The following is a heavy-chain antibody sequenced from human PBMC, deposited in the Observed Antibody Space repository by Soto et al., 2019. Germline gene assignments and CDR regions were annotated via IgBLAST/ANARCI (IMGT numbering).Heavy chain of an antibody. CDR2: ISGSGGST. V-gene: IGHV3-23*01. D-gene: IGHD6-19*01. CDR3: AKDGLVLFRDY. Sequence: GGSLSLSCAASGFPFSDYCMSWIRQAPGKGLEWVSAISGSGGSTYYADSVKGRFTISRDNSKNTLYLQMNSLRAEDTAVYYCAKDGLVLFRDYWGQGTLVTVSS. J-gene: IGHJ4*02. CDR1: GFPFSDYC.